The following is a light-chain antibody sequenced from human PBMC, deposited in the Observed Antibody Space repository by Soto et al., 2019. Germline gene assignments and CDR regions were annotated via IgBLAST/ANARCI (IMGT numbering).Light chain of an antibody. V-gene: IGKV3D-15*01. CDR2: GAS. CDR3: QQYSNWPPGT. J-gene: IGKJ2*01. Sequence: EIVMTQSPATLSVSPGERATLSCRASQSVSSNLAWYQQKPGQAPRLLIYGASIRATGIPARFSGSGSGTEFTLTISSLQSEDFAVYYCQQYSNWPPGTFGQGTKLEIK. CDR1: QSVSSN.